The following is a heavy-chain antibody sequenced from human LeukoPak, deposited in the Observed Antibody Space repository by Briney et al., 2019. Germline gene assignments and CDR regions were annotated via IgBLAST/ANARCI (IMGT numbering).Heavy chain of an antibody. D-gene: IGHD2-15*01. CDR2: VSSSRTTI. V-gene: IGHV3-48*01. CDR1: GFTFSTFG. J-gene: IGHJ4*02. Sequence: GRSLRLSCVASGFTFSTFGMNWVRQAPGKGLEWVSYVSSSRTTIYYADSVKGRFTISRDDAKSSLYLQMNSLRAEDTALYYCARMSTGYYDDYWGQGTLVAVSS. CDR3: ARMSTGYYDDY.